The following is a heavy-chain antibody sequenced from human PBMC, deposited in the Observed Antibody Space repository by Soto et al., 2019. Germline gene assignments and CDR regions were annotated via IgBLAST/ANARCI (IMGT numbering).Heavy chain of an antibody. CDR1: GYTFTSYA. Sequence: QVPLVQSGAEVKKPGASVKVSCKASGYTFTSYAMHWVRQAPGQRLEWMGWINAGNGNTKYSQKFQGRVTITRDTSASTAYMELSSLRSEDTAVYYCARKYGSSGYYFDYWGQGTLVTVSS. D-gene: IGHD3-22*01. J-gene: IGHJ4*02. CDR2: INAGNGNT. V-gene: IGHV1-3*01. CDR3: ARKYGSSGYYFDY.